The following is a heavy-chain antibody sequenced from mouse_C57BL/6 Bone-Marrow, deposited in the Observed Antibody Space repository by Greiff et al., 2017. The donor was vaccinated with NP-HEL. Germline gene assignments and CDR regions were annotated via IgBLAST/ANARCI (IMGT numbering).Heavy chain of an antibody. V-gene: IGHV5-4*03. CDR3: ARWLLLDY. Sequence: EVKLVESGGGLVKPGGSLKLSCAASGFTFSSYAMSWVRQTPEKRLEWVATLSDGGSYTYYPDNVKGRFTISRDNAKNNLYLQMSHLKSEDTAMYYCARWLLLDYWGQGTTLTVSS. CDR1: GFTFSSYA. D-gene: IGHD2-3*01. J-gene: IGHJ2*01. CDR2: LSDGGSYT.